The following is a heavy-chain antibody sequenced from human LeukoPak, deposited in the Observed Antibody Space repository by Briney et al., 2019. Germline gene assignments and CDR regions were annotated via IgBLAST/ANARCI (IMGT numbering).Heavy chain of an antibody. CDR2: ISHSGST. Sequence: SETLALTCAVYGGSFSGYYWSWIRQPPGKGLEWIGEISHSGSTNHNPSLKSRVTISVDTSKNEVSLRLSSVTAADTAVYFCASVELATTNFGYWGQGSLVTVSS. CDR1: GGSFSGYY. J-gene: IGHJ4*02. D-gene: IGHD5-24*01. V-gene: IGHV4-34*01. CDR3: ASVELATTNFGY.